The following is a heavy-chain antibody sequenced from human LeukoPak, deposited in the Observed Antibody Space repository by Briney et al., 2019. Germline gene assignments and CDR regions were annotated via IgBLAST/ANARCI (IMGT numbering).Heavy chain of an antibody. D-gene: IGHD1-26*01. CDR2: INPNSGGT. Sequence: ASVKVSCKASGYSFTGYFIHWVRQAPGQGLEWMGWINPNSGGTNYAQKFQERVTITRDMSTSTAYMELSSLRSEDTAVYYCAADGVGATTDFDYWGQGTLVTVSS. J-gene: IGHJ4*02. CDR3: AADGVGATTDFDY. V-gene: IGHV1-2*02. CDR1: GYSFTGYF.